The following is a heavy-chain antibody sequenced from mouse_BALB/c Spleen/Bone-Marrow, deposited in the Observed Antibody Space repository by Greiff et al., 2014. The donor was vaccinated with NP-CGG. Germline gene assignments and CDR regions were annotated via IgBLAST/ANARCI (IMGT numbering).Heavy chain of an antibody. CDR2: IYPGNSDT. V-gene: IGHV1-5*01. J-gene: IGHJ2*01. CDR1: GYTFTSYW. CDR3: TTLARNYFDY. Sequence: EVQGVESGTVLARPGASVKMSCKASGYTFTSYWMHWVKQRPGQGLEWIGTIYPGNSDTTYNQKFKGKAKLTAVTSTSTAYMELSSLTNEDPAVYYCTTLARNYFDYWGQGTTLTVSS.